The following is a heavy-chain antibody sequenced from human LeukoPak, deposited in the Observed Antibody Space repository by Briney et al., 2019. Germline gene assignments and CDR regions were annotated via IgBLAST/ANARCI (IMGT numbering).Heavy chain of an antibody. CDR3: ACPRRYAQWELLRTNILYYFDY. J-gene: IGHJ4*02. V-gene: IGHV1-69*13. CDR2: IIPIFGTA. CDR1: GGTFSSYA. Sequence: GASVKLSCKASGGTFSSYAISWVRQAPGQGLEWMGGIIPIFGTANYAQKFQGRVTITADESTSTAYMELSSLRSEDTAVYYCACPRRYAQWELLRTNILYYFDYWGQGTLVTVSS. D-gene: IGHD1-26*01.